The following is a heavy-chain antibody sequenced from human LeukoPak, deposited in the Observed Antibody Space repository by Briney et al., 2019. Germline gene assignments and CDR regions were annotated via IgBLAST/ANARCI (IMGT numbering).Heavy chain of an antibody. Sequence: ETLSLTCTLSSGSLSSYYWSWIRRPPGKGVEWIGYIYFTGSTNYNPSLKSRVTISVDTSKNQFPLNLSSVTAADTAVYYCARHGPYLGRLAWFDPWGQGTLVTVSS. CDR3: ARHGPYLGRLAWFDP. CDR2: IYFTGST. J-gene: IGHJ5*02. D-gene: IGHD1-26*01. CDR1: SGSLSSYY. V-gene: IGHV4-59*08.